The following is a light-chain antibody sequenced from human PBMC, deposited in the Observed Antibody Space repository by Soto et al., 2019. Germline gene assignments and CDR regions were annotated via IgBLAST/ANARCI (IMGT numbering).Light chain of an antibody. V-gene: IGKV3-20*01. CDR3: QQYGSSPVT. Sequence: DIVLTQSPGTLSWSPGERATLSCRASQSVSISYLAWYQQKPGQAPRLLIYGASSRATGIPDRFSGSGSGTDFTLTISRLEPEDFAVYYCQQYGSSPVTFGQGTKLEIK. J-gene: IGKJ2*01. CDR2: GAS. CDR1: QSVSISY.